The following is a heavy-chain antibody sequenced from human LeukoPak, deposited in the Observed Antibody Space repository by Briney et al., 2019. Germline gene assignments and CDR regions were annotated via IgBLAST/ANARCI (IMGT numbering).Heavy chain of an antibody. V-gene: IGHV3-21*01. Sequence: GGSLRLSCAASGFSFSDYSMNWVRQAPGKGLEWVSFISSYSTYIYYADSPKGRFTISRDNAKNSLYLQMNSLRAEDTAVYYCARDSFAGYDSSGYSSYDYWGQGTLVTVSS. CDR1: GFSFSDYS. CDR3: ARDSFAGYDSSGYSSYDY. CDR2: ISSYSTYI. J-gene: IGHJ4*02. D-gene: IGHD3-22*01.